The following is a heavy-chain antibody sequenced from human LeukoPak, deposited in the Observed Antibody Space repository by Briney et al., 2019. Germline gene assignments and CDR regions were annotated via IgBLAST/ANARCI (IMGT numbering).Heavy chain of an antibody. Sequence: TSETLSLPCTVSGGSISSHYWSWIRQPPGKGLEWIGYIYYSGSTNYNPSLKSRVTISVDTSKNQFSLKLSSVTAADTAVYYCARGLRGYSSSWSNWFDPWGQGTLVTVSS. V-gene: IGHV4-59*11. CDR1: GGSISSHY. D-gene: IGHD6-13*01. CDR3: ARGLRGYSSSWSNWFDP. CDR2: IYYSGST. J-gene: IGHJ5*02.